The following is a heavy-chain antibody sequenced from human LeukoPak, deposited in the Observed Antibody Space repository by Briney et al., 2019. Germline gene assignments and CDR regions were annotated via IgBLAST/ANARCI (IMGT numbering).Heavy chain of an antibody. J-gene: IGHJ4*02. CDR1: GFTFSSYG. CDR3: AKDAVVWDWNDVPDY. CDR2: IRYDGSNE. D-gene: IGHD1-1*01. Sequence: GGSLRLSCAASGFTFSSYGMRWVRQAPGKGLEWVSFIRYDGSNEYYADSVKGRFTISRDTSKNTLYLQMNSLRAEDTAVYYCAKDAVVWDWNDVPDYWGQGTLVTVSS. V-gene: IGHV3-30*02.